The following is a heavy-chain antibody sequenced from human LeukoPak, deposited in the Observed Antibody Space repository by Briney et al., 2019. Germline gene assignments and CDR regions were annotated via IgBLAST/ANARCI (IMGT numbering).Heavy chain of an antibody. J-gene: IGHJ4*01. D-gene: IGHD3-10*01. CDR1: GFTFSGSA. CDR2: IRSTANGYAT. CDR3: TGNYYGSGSYADFDY. V-gene: IGHV3-73*01. Sequence: GGSLRLSCAASGFTFSGSALHWVRQASGKGLEWVGRIRSTANGYATAYAASVEGRFTISRDDSKNTAYLQMDSLKTEDTAVYYCTGNYYGSGSYADFDYWGQGTLVTVSS.